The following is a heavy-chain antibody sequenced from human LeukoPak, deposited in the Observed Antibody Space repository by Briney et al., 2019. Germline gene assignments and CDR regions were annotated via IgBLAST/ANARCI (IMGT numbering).Heavy chain of an antibody. CDR2: IKQDGSEK. CDR3: ASTQPFDY. CDR1: GFTFSSCW. J-gene: IGHJ4*02. D-gene: IGHD5-18*01. Sequence: GGSLRLSCAASGFTFSSCWMSWVRQAPGKGLEWVANIKQDGSEKYYVDSVKGRFTISRDNAKNSLYLQMNSLRAEDTAVYYCASTQPFDYWGQGTLVTVSS. V-gene: IGHV3-7*01.